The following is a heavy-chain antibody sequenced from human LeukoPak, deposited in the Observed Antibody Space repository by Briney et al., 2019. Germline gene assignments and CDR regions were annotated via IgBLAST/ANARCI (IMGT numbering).Heavy chain of an antibody. D-gene: IGHD2-15*01. V-gene: IGHV3-15*01. CDR1: GFTFSNAW. CDR2: IKSKTDGGTT. J-gene: IGHJ4*02. CDR3: TTSLYCSGGSCYSIDY. Sequence: GGSLRLSCAASGFTFSNAWMSRVRQAPGKGLEWVVRIKSKTDGGTTDYAAPVKGRFTISRDESKNTLYLQMNSLKTEDTAVYYCTTSLYCSGGSCYSIDYWGQGTLVTVSS.